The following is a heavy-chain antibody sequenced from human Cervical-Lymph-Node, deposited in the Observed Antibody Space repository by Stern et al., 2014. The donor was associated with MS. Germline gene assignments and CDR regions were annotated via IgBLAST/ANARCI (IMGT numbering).Heavy chain of an antibody. CDR1: GGKFSSSFA. J-gene: IGHJ5*02. Sequence: QVQLQQSGAEVKKPGSSVNVSCQASGGKFSSSFAVSWVRQAPGQGLEWMGRIIPIIGLANYAQKFETRLTITADRSTSTVYMALSSLTSDDTALYYCARGIVTNRPASTLHNLFDPWGQGTLVTVSS. D-gene: IGHD4-17*01. CDR2: IIPIIGLA. V-gene: IGHV1-69*04. CDR3: ARGIVTNRPASTLHNLFDP.